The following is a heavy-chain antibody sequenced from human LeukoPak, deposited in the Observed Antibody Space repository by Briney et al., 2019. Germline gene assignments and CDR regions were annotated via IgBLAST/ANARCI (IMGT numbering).Heavy chain of an antibody. D-gene: IGHD3-9*01. Sequence: PGGSLRLSCAASGFTFSSYWMSWVRQAPGKGLEWVANIKQDGSEKYYVDSVKGRFTISRDNAKNSLYLQMNSLRAEDTAVYYCARVGTVFGQGYYYYYYMDVWGKGTTVTISS. J-gene: IGHJ6*03. CDR3: ARVGTVFGQGYYYYYYMDV. CDR1: GFTFSSYW. CDR2: IKQDGSEK. V-gene: IGHV3-7*01.